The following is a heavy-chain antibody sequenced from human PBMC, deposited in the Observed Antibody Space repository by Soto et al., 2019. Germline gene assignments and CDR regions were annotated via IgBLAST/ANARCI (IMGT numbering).Heavy chain of an antibody. CDR1: GFSLTTSGVG. J-gene: IGHJ4*02. D-gene: IGHD3-3*01. CDR3: AHRVLRTVFGLVTTTAIYFDF. CDR2: IYWDDAK. V-gene: IGHV2-5*02. Sequence: QITLNESGPTVVRPTETLTLTCRFSGFSLTTSGVGVGWIRQSPGKAPERLALIYWDDAKRYSASLKSRLTITKDTSKNQVVLTVSDLDPTDTATYYCAHRVLRTVFGLVTTTAIYFDFWGQGTPVAVSS.